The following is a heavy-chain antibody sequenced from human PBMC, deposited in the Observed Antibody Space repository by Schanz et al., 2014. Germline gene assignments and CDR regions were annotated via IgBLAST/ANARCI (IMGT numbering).Heavy chain of an antibody. Sequence: EVQLVESGGGLVQPGGSLRLSCAASGFTVSSNYMSWVRQAPGKGLEWVSFIYGGSTYYTDSVKGRFTISRDNSKNTLYLQMNSLRAEDTAVYYCAKDQGSYGSGSYSYFDYWGQGTLATVSS. D-gene: IGHD3-10*01. J-gene: IGHJ4*02. CDR2: IYGGST. CDR1: GFTVSSNY. V-gene: IGHV3-66*01. CDR3: AKDQGSYGSGSYSYFDY.